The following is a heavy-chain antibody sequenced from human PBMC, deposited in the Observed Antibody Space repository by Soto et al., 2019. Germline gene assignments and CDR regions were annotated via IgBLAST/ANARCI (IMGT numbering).Heavy chain of an antibody. CDR1: GYSFFNYG. D-gene: IGHD1-26*01. J-gene: IGHJ4*02. Sequence: QGQLVQSGVEVKKPGASVKVSCKASGYSFFNYGIGWVRQAPGQGLEWMGWITVNSGNTNYPQKFQGRVTMTTDTSTNTAYMELSILTSHDTAVYYCGRGLVGGWYYFDYWGPGTLVTVSS. V-gene: IGHV1-18*04. CDR3: GRGLVGGWYYFDY. CDR2: ITVNSGNT.